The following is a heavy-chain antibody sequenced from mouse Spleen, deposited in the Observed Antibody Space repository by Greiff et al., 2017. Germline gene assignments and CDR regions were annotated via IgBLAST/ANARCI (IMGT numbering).Heavy chain of an antibody. CDR2: IYPSDSET. D-gene: IGHD1-1*01. J-gene: IGHJ1*01. CDR1: GYTFTSYW. Sequence: QVQLQQPGAELVRPGSSVKLSCKASGYTFTSYWMDWVKQRPGQGLEWIGNIYPSDSETHYNQKFKDKATLTVDKSSSTAYMQLSSLTSEDSAVYYCARRAYGSSYWYFDVWGAGTTVTVSS. V-gene: IGHV1-61*01. CDR3: ARRAYGSSYWYFDV.